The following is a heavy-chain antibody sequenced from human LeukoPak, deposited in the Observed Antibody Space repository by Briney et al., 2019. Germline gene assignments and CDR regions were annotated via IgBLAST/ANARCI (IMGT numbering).Heavy chain of an antibody. CDR2: KNPNSGNT. V-gene: IGHV1-8*01. J-gene: IGHJ4*02. D-gene: IGHD6-6*01. Sequence: ASVKISCKASGYTFTSYDINWVRQATGQGLEWMGWKNPNSGNTGYAQKFQGRVTMTRNTSISTAYMELSSLRSEDTAVYYCARGTRTVYSSSSEFDYWGQGTLVTVSS. CDR1: GYTFTSYD. CDR3: ARGTRTVYSSSSEFDY.